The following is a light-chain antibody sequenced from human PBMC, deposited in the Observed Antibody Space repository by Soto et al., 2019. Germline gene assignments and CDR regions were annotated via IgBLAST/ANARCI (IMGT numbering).Light chain of an antibody. Sequence: DIPMTQSPSTLSASLGDRVTITCRASQSITSWLAWFQQKPGKAPKLLIYRASSLQSGVPSRFSGSGSGTEFTLTVSSLQPDDFATYYCQQYNSYSGLTFGGGTKVEIK. CDR3: QQYNSYSGLT. V-gene: IGKV1-5*03. CDR2: RAS. J-gene: IGKJ4*01. CDR1: QSITSW.